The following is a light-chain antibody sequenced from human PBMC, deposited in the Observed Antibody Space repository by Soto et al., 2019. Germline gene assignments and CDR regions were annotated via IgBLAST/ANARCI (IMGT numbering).Light chain of an antibody. J-gene: IGLJ2*01. V-gene: IGLV1-44*01. CDR3: AAWDDSLIGVV. CDR1: SSNIGTNT. Sequence: QSALTQPPSASGSPGQSVTISCAGSSSNIGTNTVNWYQQLPGAAPKLLIYNNNQRPSGVPERFSGSKSGTSASLAISGLQSEDEADYYCAAWDDSLIGVVFGGGTKLTVL. CDR2: NNN.